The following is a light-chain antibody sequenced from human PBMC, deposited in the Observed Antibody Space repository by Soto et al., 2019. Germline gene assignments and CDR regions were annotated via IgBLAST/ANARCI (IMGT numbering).Light chain of an antibody. V-gene: IGLV2-23*02. CDR1: SSDVGSYNL. CDR3: CSYAGSGTYV. Sequence: QSALTQPASVSGSHGQSITISCTGTSSDVGSYNLVSWYQQHPGKAPKLMIYEVSKRPSGVSNRFSGSKSGNTASLTISGLQAEDEADYYCCSYAGSGTYVFGTGTKLTVL. J-gene: IGLJ1*01. CDR2: EVS.